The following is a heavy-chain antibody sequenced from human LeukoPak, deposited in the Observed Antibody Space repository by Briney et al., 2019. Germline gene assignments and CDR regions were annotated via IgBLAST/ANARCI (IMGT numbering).Heavy chain of an antibody. D-gene: IGHD3-16*02. CDR1: GFTFSSYA. CDR2: ISYDESNQ. J-gene: IGHJ3*01. Sequence: GGSLRLSCAASGFTFSSYAMHWVRQAPGKGLEWVAMISYDESNQYYVDSVKGRFTISRDNSKKSLYLQMNGLRPDDTALYYCAREGAIVGNAFDLWGLGTMVIVSS. CDR3: AREGAIVGNAFDL. V-gene: IGHV3-30-3*01.